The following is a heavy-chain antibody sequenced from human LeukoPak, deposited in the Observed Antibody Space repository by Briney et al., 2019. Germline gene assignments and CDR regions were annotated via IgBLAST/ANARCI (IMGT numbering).Heavy chain of an antibody. V-gene: IGHV4-34*01. D-gene: IGHD6-6*01. J-gene: IGHJ5*02. CDR1: GGSFSGYY. CDR3: AGGRRIAAHREFDP. Sequence: PSETLSLTCAVYGGSFSGYYWSWIRQPPGKGLEWIGEINHSGSTNYNPSLKSRVTISVDTSKNQFSLKLSSVTAADTAVYYCAGGRRIAAHREFDPWGQGTLVTVSS. CDR2: INHSGST.